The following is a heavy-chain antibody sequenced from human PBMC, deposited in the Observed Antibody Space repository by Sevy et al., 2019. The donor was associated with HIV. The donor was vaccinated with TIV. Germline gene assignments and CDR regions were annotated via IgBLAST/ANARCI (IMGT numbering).Heavy chain of an antibody. Sequence: GGSLRLSCAASGFTFSSYAMHWVRQAPGKGLEWVAVISYDGSNKYYADSVKGRFTISRDNSKNTLYLQMNSLRAEDTAVYYYARGDFWSGYHYYYYGMDVWGQGTTVTVSS. CDR1: GFTFSSYA. CDR2: ISYDGSNK. CDR3: ARGDFWSGYHYYYYGMDV. V-gene: IGHV3-30-3*01. D-gene: IGHD3-3*01. J-gene: IGHJ6*02.